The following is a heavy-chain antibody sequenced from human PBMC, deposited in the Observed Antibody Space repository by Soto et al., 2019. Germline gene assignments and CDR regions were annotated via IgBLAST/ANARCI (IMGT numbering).Heavy chain of an antibody. Sequence: ASVKVSCKASGFTFTSSAVHWVRQARGQRLEWIGWIVVGSGNTNYAQKFQERVTITRDMSTSTAYMELSSLRSEDTAVYYCAARLYYYGMDVWGQGTTVTVSS. V-gene: IGHV1-58*01. CDR3: AARLYYYGMDV. J-gene: IGHJ6*02. CDR2: IVVGSGNT. CDR1: GFTFTSSA.